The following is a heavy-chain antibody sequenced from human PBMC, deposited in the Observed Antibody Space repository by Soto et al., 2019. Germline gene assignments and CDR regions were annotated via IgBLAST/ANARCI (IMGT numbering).Heavy chain of an antibody. Sequence: VASLKVSCKASGYTFTGYYMHWVRQAPGQGLEWMGWINPNSGGTNYAQKFQGWVTMTRDTSISTAYMELSRLRSDDTAVYYCARTSVDTAMVYWGQGTLVTVSS. J-gene: IGHJ4*02. CDR1: GYTFTGYY. V-gene: IGHV1-2*04. CDR2: INPNSGGT. D-gene: IGHD5-18*01. CDR3: ARTSVDTAMVY.